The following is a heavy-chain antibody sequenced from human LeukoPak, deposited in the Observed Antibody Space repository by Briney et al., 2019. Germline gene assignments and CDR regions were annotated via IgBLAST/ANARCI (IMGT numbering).Heavy chain of an antibody. CDR2: IYYSGST. CDR1: GGSISSYF. D-gene: IGHD7-27*01. V-gene: IGHV4-59*12. J-gene: IGHJ5*02. CDR3: ATVALTGWTFDP. Sequence: PSETLSLTCSVSGGSISSYFWSWIRQPPGKGLEWIGYIYYSGSTTYNPSLKSRVTISVDTSKNKFSLKLSSVTAADTAIYYCATVALTGWTFDPWGQGTLVTVSS.